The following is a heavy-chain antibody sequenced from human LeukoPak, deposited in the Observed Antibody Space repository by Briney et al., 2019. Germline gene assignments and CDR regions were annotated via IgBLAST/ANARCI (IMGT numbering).Heavy chain of an antibody. V-gene: IGHV4-34*01. Sequence: SETLSLTCAVYGGSFRNNHWSWIRQSPGKGLEWIGEVNPGGSTNHNPSLKSRVTISVDTSKNQFSLKLSSVTAADTAVYYCARLKGGGSSGWYWFDPWGQGTLVTVSS. J-gene: IGHJ5*02. D-gene: IGHD6-19*01. CDR2: VNPGGST. CDR3: ARLKGGGSSGWYWFDP. CDR1: GGSFRNNH.